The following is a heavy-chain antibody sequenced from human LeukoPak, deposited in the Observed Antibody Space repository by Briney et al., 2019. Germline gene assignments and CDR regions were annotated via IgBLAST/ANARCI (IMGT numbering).Heavy chain of an antibody. D-gene: IGHD3-10*01. CDR1: GFTFTTYW. CDR3: ANHQEGDHDAFDI. Sequence: PGGSLRLSCAASGFTFTTYWMSWVRQAPGKGLEWVAVLSYDGNNKHYADSVKGRFTISRDNSKNTLYLQMNSLRAEDTAVYYCANHQEGDHDAFDIWGQGTMVTVSS. V-gene: IGHV3-30*18. CDR2: LSYDGNNK. J-gene: IGHJ3*02.